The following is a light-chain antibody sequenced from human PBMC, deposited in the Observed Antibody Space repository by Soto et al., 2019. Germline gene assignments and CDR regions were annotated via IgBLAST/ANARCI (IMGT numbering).Light chain of an antibody. CDR1: SSNIGNNF. CDR3: ETWDNSLSAYVV. V-gene: IGLV1-51*01. CDR2: DNN. J-gene: IGLJ2*01. Sequence: QSALTQPPSVSAAPGQKVTISCSGSSSNIGNNFVSWYQQLPGTAPKLLIYDNNKRPSGIPDRFSGSKSGTSATLGITGLQTGDEADYYCETWDNSLSAYVVFGGGTQLTVL.